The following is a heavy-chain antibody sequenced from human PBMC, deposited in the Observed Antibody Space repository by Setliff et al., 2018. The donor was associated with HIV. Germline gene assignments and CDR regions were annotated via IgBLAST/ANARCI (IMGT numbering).Heavy chain of an antibody. CDR3: ARTRSGTYYGEMNWFDP. V-gene: IGHV4-39*01. CDR1: GGSININNYY. J-gene: IGHJ5*02. CDR2: IYYSGAT. D-gene: IGHD3-10*01. Sequence: SETLSLTCTVSGGSININNYYWGWIRQPPGKGLEWIGSIYYSGATYYKPSLKSRLTIAIDTSKNRFSLTLRSVTAADTAVYYCARTRSGTYYGEMNWFDPWGQGILVTVSS.